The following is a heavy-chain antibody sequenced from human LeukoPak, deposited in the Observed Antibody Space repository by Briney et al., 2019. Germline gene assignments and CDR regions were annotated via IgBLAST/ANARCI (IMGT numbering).Heavy chain of an antibody. CDR3: AKRGTGYNHFDY. CDR1: GFTFSSDG. D-gene: IGHD3/OR15-3a*01. Sequence: PGGSLRLSCAASGFTFSSDGMSWGCQAPGKGLEWVSAGSGSGGSTYYASYENGRFTISRDNSKNTLYLQMNSLRAEHTAVYYCAKRGTGYNHFDYWGQGNLVTVSS. V-gene: IGHV3-23*01. J-gene: IGHJ4*02. CDR2: GSGSGGST.